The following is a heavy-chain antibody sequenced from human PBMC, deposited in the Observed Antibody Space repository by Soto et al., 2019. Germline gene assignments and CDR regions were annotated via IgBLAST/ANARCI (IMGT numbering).Heavy chain of an antibody. D-gene: IGHD5-12*01. V-gene: IGHV3-23*01. CDR1: VFTFISYA. Sequence: GWSLRLSCAASVFTFISYAMSWVRQAPGKGLEWVSAISGSGVSTYYADSVKGRFTISRDNSKNTLYLQMNSLRAEDTAVYYWAKDWYSGYDYQGFYYYYYGMDVWGQGTTVTVSS. CDR2: ISGSGVST. J-gene: IGHJ6*02. CDR3: AKDWYSGYDYQGFYYYYYGMDV.